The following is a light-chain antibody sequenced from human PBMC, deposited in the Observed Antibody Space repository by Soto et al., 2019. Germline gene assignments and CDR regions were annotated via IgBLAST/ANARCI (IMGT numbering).Light chain of an antibody. CDR3: QSYDNFLRVI. CDR2: GNT. CDR1: SSNLGTNYD. V-gene: IGLV1-40*01. J-gene: IGLJ2*01. Sequence: QSVLTQPPSVSGAPGQNITISCTGSSSNLGTNYDVHWYQRLPETAPKLLIYGNTNRPSGVPDRFSGSKSGTSASLAITGLQAEDEADYYCQSYDNFLRVIFGGGTK.